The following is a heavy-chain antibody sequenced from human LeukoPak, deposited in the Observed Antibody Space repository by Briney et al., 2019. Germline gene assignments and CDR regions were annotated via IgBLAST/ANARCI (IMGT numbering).Heavy chain of an antibody. CDR1: GGSFSGYY. D-gene: IGHD3-3*01. V-gene: IGHV4-34*01. Sequence: PSETLSLTCAVYGGSFSGYYWSWIRQPPGKGLEWIGEINHSGSTNYNPSLKSRVTISVDTSKNQFSLKLSSVTAADTAVYYCALRITIFGVVFDYWGQGTLVTVSS. CDR3: ALRITIFGVVFDY. CDR2: INHSGST. J-gene: IGHJ4*02.